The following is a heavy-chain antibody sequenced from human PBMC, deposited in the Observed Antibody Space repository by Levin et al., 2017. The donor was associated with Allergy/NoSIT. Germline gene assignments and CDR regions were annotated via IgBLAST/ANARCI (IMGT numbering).Heavy chain of an antibody. CDR2: VKSTTNGGTI. CDR3: TLGAEWFDP. J-gene: IGHJ5*02. Sequence: GGSLRLSCAVSGLGSRNAWMNWVRQAPGKGLEWVGRVKSTTNGGTIDYAAPVKGRFTISRDDSKKTVSLQMNNLSVADTGVYYCTLGAEWFDPWGQGTPVTVSS. D-gene: IGHD1-26*01. CDR1: GLGSRNAW. V-gene: IGHV3-15*01.